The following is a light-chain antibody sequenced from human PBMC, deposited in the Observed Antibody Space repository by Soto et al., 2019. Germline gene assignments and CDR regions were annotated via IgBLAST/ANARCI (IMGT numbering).Light chain of an antibody. Sequence: EIVLTHSQGTLSLSPCERATLSFRASQSVSNNYLAWYQQKPGQAPRLLIYGASNRATGTPDRFSGSGSGTDFTLTISRLEPEDFAVYYCQQYGSSGTFGQGTKVDIK. J-gene: IGKJ1*01. V-gene: IGKV3-20*01. CDR1: QSVSNNY. CDR3: QQYGSSGT. CDR2: GAS.